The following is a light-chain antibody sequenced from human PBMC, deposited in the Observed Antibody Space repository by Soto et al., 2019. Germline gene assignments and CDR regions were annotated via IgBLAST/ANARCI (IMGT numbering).Light chain of an antibody. CDR3: QSYDSSLSGAI. J-gene: IGLJ7*01. Sequence: QSVLTQPPSVSGAPGQRITFSCTGSNSNIGAGYEVHWYQQLPGTAPKLLIYDSINRPSGVPDRFSGSKSGTSASLAITGLQAGDEADYYCQSYDSSLSGAIFGGGTQLTVL. CDR1: NSNIGAGYE. V-gene: IGLV1-40*01. CDR2: DSI.